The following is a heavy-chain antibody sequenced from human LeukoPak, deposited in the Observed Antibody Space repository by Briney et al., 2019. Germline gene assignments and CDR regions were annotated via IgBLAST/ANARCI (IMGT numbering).Heavy chain of an antibody. CDR1: GGSISSYY. D-gene: IGHD3-22*01. J-gene: IGHJ4*02. V-gene: IGHV4-4*07. CDR2: IYTSGST. Sequence: PSETLSLTCTVSGGSISSYYWSWIRQPAGKGLEWIGRIYTSGSTNYNPSLKSRVTMSVDTSKNQSSLKLSSVTAADTAVYYCARASDYYDSSGYFFFDYWGQGTLVTVSS. CDR3: ARASDYYDSSGYFFFDY.